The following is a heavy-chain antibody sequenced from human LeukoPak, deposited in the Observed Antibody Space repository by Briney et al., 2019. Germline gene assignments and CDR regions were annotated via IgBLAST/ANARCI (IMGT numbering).Heavy chain of an antibody. J-gene: IGHJ4*02. D-gene: IGHD5-24*01. V-gene: IGHV1-8*01. CDR1: GYTFTSYD. CDR2: MNPNSGNT. CDR3: AKGQRWLQPYFDS. Sequence: ASVKVSCKASGYTFTSYDINWVRQATGQGLEWMGWMNPNSGNTGYAQKFQGRVTMTRNTSISTAYMELSSLRSEDTAVYYCAKGQRWLQPYFDSWGQGTLVTVSS.